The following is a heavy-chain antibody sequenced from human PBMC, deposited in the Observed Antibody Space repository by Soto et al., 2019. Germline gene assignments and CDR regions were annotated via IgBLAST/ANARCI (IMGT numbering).Heavy chain of an antibody. CDR2: MNPNSGNT. D-gene: IGHD3-10*01. Sequence: GASVKVSCKASGYTFTSYDINWVRQATGQGLEWMGWMNPNSGNTGYAQKFQGRVTMTRNTSISTAYMELSSLRSEDTAVYYCARGPYGSGSYYPSYYYYYGMDVWGQGTTVTVSS. CDR1: GYTFTSYD. J-gene: IGHJ6*02. CDR3: ARGPYGSGSYYPSYYYYYGMDV. V-gene: IGHV1-8*01.